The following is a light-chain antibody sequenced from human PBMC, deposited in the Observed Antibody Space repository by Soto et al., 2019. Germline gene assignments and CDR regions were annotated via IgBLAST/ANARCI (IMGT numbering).Light chain of an antibody. Sequence: QAVVTQSSSASASLGSSVKLTCTLSSGHSSYIIAWHQQQPGKAPRYLMNLEGSGNYNKGSGVPDRFSGSSSGAGRYLTISNLQFEDEADYYCETWDSNTRVFGGGTKLTVL. CDR1: SGHSSYI. CDR2: LEGSGNY. J-gene: IGLJ3*02. CDR3: ETWDSNTRV. V-gene: IGLV4-60*02.